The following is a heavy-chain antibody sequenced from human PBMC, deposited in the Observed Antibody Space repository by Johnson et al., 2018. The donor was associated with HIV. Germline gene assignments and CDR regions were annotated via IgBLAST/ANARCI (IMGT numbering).Heavy chain of an antibody. D-gene: IGHD2/OR15-2a*01. V-gene: IGHV3-30*04. CDR1: GFTLSNYA. CDR2: ISYDGSNK. J-gene: IGHJ3*02. CDR3: ARVNIAFDI. Sequence: VHLVESGGGVVQPGRSLRLSCAASGFTLSNYAVHWVRQAPGKGLEWVAVISYDGSNKYYADSVKGRFTISRDNPKNTLYLQMNSLRAEDTAVYYCARVNIAFDIGGQGRMVTVSS.